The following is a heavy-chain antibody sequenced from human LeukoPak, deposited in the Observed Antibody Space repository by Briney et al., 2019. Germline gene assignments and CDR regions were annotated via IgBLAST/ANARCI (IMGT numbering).Heavy chain of an antibody. Sequence: PGGSLRLSCAASGFTFSSYGMHWVRQAPGKGLEWVAVISYDGSNKYYADSVKGRFTISRDNSKNTLYLQMNSLRAEDTAVCYCARAGIAADWFDPWGQGTLVTVSS. D-gene: IGHD6-13*01. V-gene: IGHV3-30*03. CDR3: ARAGIAADWFDP. CDR1: GFTFSSYG. J-gene: IGHJ5*02. CDR2: ISYDGSNK.